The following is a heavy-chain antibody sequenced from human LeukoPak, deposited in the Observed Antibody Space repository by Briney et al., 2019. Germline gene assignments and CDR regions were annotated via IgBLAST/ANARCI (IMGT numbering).Heavy chain of an antibody. D-gene: IGHD3-3*01. CDR2: INPNSGGT. J-gene: IGHJ6*03. Sequence: ASVKVSCKASGYTFTGYYMHWVRQAPGQGLEWMGWINPNSGGTNYAQKFQGRVTMTRDTSIGTAYMELSRLRSDDTAVYYCARDGSFGVVTPFYYYYMDVWGKGTTVTVSS. V-gene: IGHV1-2*02. CDR3: ARDGSFGVVTPFYYYYMDV. CDR1: GYTFTGYY.